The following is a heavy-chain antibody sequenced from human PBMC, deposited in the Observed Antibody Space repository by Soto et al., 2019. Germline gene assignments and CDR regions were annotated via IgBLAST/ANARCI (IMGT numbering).Heavy chain of an antibody. V-gene: IGHV3-23*01. J-gene: IGHJ5*02. CDR3: ARDNWEHNWFDP. Sequence: GGSLRLSCAASGFTFSSYAMSWVRQAPGKGLEWVSAISGSGGSTYYADSVKGRFTISRDNSKNTLYLQMNSLGAEDTAVYYCARDNWEHNWFDPWGQGTLVTVSS. CDR2: ISGSGGST. D-gene: IGHD7-27*01. CDR1: GFTFSSYA.